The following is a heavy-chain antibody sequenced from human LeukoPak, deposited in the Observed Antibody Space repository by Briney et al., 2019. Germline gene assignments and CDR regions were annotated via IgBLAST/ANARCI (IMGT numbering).Heavy chain of an antibody. CDR1: GYTFTSYY. CDR3: ARDYSRGWSFDY. D-gene: IGHD6-19*01. Sequence: ASVKVSCKASGYTFTSYYIHWVRQAPGQGLEWMGILNPSGGSTSCAQKFQGRVTMTRDTSTSTVYMELSSLRSEDTAVYYCARDYSRGWSFDYWGQGTLVTVSS. V-gene: IGHV1-46*01. J-gene: IGHJ4*02. CDR2: LNPSGGST.